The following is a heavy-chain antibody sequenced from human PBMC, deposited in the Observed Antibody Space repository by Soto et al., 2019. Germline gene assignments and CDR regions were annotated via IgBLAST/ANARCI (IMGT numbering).Heavy chain of an antibody. CDR1: GYTITTHF. CDR2: INPSSGRA. D-gene: IGHD3-10*01. Sequence: QVQLVQSGAEVKKPGASVKVSCKASGYTITTHFIYWVRQAPGQGLEWVGIINPSSGRATYSEKFQGRVTMTGDTSTNTLFLELTSLISDDSAVYYWARDRGGGANVWGQGTLVTVSS. J-gene: IGHJ4*02. CDR3: ARDRGGGANV. V-gene: IGHV1-46*01.